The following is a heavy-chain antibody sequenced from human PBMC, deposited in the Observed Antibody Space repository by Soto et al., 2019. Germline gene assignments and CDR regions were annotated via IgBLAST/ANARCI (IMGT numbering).Heavy chain of an antibody. CDR1: GYTFTGYY. D-gene: IGHD3-22*01. J-gene: IGHJ4*02. V-gene: IGHV1-2*02. CDR2: INPNSGGT. CDR3: ARGYYDSSGYYVYFY. Sequence: ASVKVSCKASGYTFTGYYMHWVRQAPGQGLEWMGWINPNSGGTNYAQKFQGRVTMTRDTPISTAYMELSRLRSDDTAVYYCARGYYDSSGYYVYFYWGQGTLVTVSS.